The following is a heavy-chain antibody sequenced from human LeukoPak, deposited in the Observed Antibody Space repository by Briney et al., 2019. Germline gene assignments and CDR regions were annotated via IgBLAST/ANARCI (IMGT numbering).Heavy chain of an antibody. Sequence: PGGSLRLSCGASGFTFSSCEMNWVRQAPGKGLEWVSYISGSGATIYYADSVKGRFTISRDNAKNSLYLLMNSLRAEDTAVYYCARDVVGYGYSDYWGQGTLVTVSS. V-gene: IGHV3-48*03. J-gene: IGHJ4*02. CDR3: ARDVVGYGYSDY. CDR1: GFTFSSCE. CDR2: ISGSGATI. D-gene: IGHD5-18*01.